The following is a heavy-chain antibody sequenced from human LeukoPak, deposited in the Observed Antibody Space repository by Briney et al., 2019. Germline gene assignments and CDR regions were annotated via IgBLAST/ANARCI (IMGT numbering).Heavy chain of an antibody. CDR1: GGSISSYY. Sequence: PSETLSLTCTVSGGSISSYYWSWIRQPPGKGLEWIGYIYYSGSTNYNPSPKSRVTISVDTSKNQLSLKLSSVTAADTAVYYCARNPWYYDSSGPNGWFDPWGQGTLVTVSS. J-gene: IGHJ5*02. CDR2: IYYSGST. CDR3: ARNPWYYDSSGPNGWFDP. D-gene: IGHD3-22*01. V-gene: IGHV4-59*01.